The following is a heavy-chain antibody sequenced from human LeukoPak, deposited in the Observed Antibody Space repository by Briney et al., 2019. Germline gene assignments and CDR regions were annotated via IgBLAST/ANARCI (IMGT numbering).Heavy chain of an antibody. V-gene: IGHV4-39*01. CDR2: IYFSGST. J-gene: IGHJ6*02. CDR1: GDSIRTTRY. CDR3: ATQGYNNQTMDV. Sequence: SETLSLTCTVSGDSIRTTRYWGWIRQPHGKGLEWIGAIYFSGSTYYNPSLKSRVMVSVDTSRNQFSLKLTSVTAADTAAYYCATQGYNNQTMDVWGQGTTVTVSS. D-gene: IGHD5-24*01.